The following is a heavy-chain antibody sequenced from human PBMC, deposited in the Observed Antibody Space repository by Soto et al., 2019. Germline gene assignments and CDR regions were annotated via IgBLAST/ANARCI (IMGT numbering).Heavy chain of an antibody. D-gene: IGHD1-26*01. V-gene: IGHV5-51*01. CDR1: GYSFKTYW. J-gene: IGHJ4*02. CDR3: ARPRVGDMSYFDY. Sequence: PGESLKISCKAFGYSFKTYWIAWVRQMPGKGLEWMGSIYPSDSAVTYNPSFQGQVSISVDKSIDTAYLQWSSLKASDSAMYYCARPRVGDMSYFDYWGQGTLVTVSS. CDR2: IYPSDSAV.